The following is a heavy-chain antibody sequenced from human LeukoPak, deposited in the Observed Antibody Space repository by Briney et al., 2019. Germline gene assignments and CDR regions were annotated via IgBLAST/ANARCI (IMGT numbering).Heavy chain of an antibody. J-gene: IGHJ4*02. V-gene: IGHV3-11*04. Sequence: GGSLRLSCAASGFTFSDYYISWIRQAPGKGLECVSYISSSGGTIYYADFVKGRFTISRDNAKNSLYLQMNSLRAEDTAVYYCVRDNPRCCGVIPSNIDDYWGQGTLVTVSS. D-gene: IGHD2/OR15-2a*01. CDR3: VRDNPRCCGVIPSNIDDY. CDR2: ISSSGGTI. CDR1: GFTFSDYY.